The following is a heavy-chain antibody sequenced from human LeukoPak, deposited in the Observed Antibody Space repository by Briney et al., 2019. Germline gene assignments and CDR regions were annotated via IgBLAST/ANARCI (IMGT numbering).Heavy chain of an antibody. D-gene: IGHD4-17*01. CDR3: VGGGPDYGDYSNWFDP. V-gene: IGHV4-34*01. CDR1: GGSFSGYY. J-gene: IGHJ5*02. Sequence: PSETLSLTCAVYGGSFSGYYWSWIRQPPGKGLEWTGEINHSGSTNYNPSLKSRVTISVDTSKNQFSLKLSSVTAADTAVYYCVGGGPDYGDYSNWFDPWGQGTLVTVSS. CDR2: INHSGST.